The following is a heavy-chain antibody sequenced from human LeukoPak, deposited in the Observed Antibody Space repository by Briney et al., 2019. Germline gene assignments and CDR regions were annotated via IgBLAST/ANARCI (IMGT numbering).Heavy chain of an antibody. Sequence: SETLSLTCAVYGGSFSGYYWSWIRQPPGKGLEWIGEINHSGSTNYNPSHKSRVTISVDTSKNQFSLKLSSVTAADTAVYYCARAIAVAAFGYWGQGTLVTVSS. CDR3: ARAIAVAAFGY. D-gene: IGHD6-19*01. V-gene: IGHV4-34*01. J-gene: IGHJ4*02. CDR2: INHSGST. CDR1: GGSFSGYY.